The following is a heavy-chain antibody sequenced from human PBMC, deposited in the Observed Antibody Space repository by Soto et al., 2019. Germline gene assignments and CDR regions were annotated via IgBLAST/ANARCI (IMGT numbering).Heavy chain of an antibody. Sequence: GGSLRLACAVSGFRFRDYWMSWVRQAPGKGLEWVANIKQDESDTYYVDSVKGRFTISRDNAKNALYLQMNSLRVEDTAVYYCAAYCYTLTCTHFHGYSWGQGTQVTVSS. V-gene: IGHV3-7*03. J-gene: IGHJ5*02. D-gene: IGHD3-16*02. CDR1: GFRFRDYW. CDR2: IKQDESDT. CDR3: AAYCYTLTCTHFHGYS.